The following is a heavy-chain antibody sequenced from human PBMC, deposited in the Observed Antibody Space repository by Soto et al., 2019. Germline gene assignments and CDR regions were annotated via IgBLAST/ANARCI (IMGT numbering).Heavy chain of an antibody. D-gene: IGHD2-15*01. V-gene: IGHV3-30*18. CDR3: AKERDIVVVVAPLDY. CDR1: GFTFSSYG. J-gene: IGHJ4*02. Sequence: QVQLVESGGGVVQPGRSLRLSCAASGFTFSSYGMHWVRQAPGKGLELVAVISYDGSNKYYADSVKGRFTISRDNSKNSLYMQMNSVRAEDTAVYYCAKERDIVVVVAPLDYWGQRTLVTVSS. CDR2: ISYDGSNK.